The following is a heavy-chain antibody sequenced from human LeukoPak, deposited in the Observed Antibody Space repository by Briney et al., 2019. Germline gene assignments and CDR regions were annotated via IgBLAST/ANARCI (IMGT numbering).Heavy chain of an antibody. CDR1: GGSFSGYY. J-gene: IGHJ5*02. Sequence: SETLSLTCAVYGGSFSGYYWSWVRQPPGKGLEWIGEINHSGSTNYNPSFKSRVAISVDTSRNQLSLKLSSVTAAGTAVYYCARGPDSGSYFAWFDPWGQGTLVTASS. CDR2: INHSGST. V-gene: IGHV4-34*01. CDR3: ARGPDSGSYFAWFDP. D-gene: IGHD3-10*01.